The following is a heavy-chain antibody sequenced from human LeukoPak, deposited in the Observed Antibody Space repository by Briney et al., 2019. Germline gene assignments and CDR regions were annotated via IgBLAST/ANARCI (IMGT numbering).Heavy chain of an antibody. CDR3: ARSGHHYDFWSGYFSYYYYYMDV. D-gene: IGHD3-3*01. V-gene: IGHV3-74*01. J-gene: IGHJ6*03. CDR1: GFTFSSYW. CDR2: INSDRSST. Sequence: TGGSLRLSCAASGFTFSSYWMHWVRQAPGKGLVWVSRINSDRSSTSYADSVKGRFTISRDNAKNTLYLQMNSLRAEDTAVYYCARSGHHYDFWSGYFSYYYYYMDVWGKGTTVTVSS.